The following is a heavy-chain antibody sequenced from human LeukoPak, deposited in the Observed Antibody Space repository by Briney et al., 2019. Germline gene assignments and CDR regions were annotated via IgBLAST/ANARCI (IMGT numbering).Heavy chain of an antibody. D-gene: IGHD3-16*02. Sequence: SETLSLTCTVSGGSIGSYYWSWIRQPPGKGLEWIGYIYYCGSTNYNPSLKSRVTISVDTSKNQFSLKLSSVTAADTAVYYCARLGYDYVWGSYRYLFDYWGQGTLVTVSA. V-gene: IGHV4-59*08. CDR2: IYYCGST. CDR1: GGSIGSYY. J-gene: IGHJ4*02. CDR3: ARLGYDYVWGSYRYLFDY.